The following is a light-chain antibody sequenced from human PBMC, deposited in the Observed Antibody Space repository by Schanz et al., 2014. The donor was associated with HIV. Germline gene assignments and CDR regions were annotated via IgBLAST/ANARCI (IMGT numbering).Light chain of an antibody. J-gene: IGLJ3*02. Sequence: QSVLTQPPSASGTPGQRVIISCSGSSSNIGTNTVNWYQQLPGTAPKLLIYSNNQRPSGVPDRFSGSKSGTSASLAISGLRSDDEADYYCAAWDDGLSGRVFGGGTKLTVL. CDR2: SNN. V-gene: IGLV1-44*01. CDR1: SSNIGTNT. CDR3: AAWDDGLSGRV.